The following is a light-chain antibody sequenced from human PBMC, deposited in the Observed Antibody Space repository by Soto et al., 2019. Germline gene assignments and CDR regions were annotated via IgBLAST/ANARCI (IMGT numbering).Light chain of an antibody. CDR3: AAWDDSLNGFYV. CDR2: SND. Sequence: VLTQPPSASGTPGQRVAISCSGSRSNIGSNTVSWYQQLPGTAPKLLIHSNDQRPSGVPDRFSGSKSGTSASLAISGLQSEDEADYYCAAWDDSLNGFYVFGTGTKVTVL. CDR1: RSNIGSNT. J-gene: IGLJ1*01. V-gene: IGLV1-44*01.